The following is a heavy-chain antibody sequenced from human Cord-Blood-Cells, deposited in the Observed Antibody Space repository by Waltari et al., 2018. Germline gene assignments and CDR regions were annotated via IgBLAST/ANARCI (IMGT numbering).Heavy chain of an antibody. CDR2: INHSGST. Sequence: QVQLQQWGAGLLKPSETLSLTCAVYGGSFSGYYWSWIHQPPGKGLEWIGEINHSGSTSSNPSLKRRVTISVDTSKNQFSLKLSSVTAADTAVYYCARLRPVYSIDYWGQGTLVTVSS. V-gene: IGHV4-34*01. CDR3: ARLRPVYSIDY. CDR1: GGSFSGYY. J-gene: IGHJ4*02. D-gene: IGHD5-18*01.